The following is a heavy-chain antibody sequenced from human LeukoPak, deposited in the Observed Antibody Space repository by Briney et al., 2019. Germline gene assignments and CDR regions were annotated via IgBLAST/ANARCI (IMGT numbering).Heavy chain of an antibody. CDR1: GYTFTSNH. V-gene: IGHV1-46*01. Sequence: ASVKVSCKASGYTFTSNHMQWVRQAPGQGLEWMGIINPSGGDTSYAQRFQGRVTLTRDTSTTTVYMELSSLRSEDTAVYYCARFQSGSYYADYWGQGTLVTVSS. J-gene: IGHJ4*02. CDR2: INPSGGDT. CDR3: ARFQSGSYYADY. D-gene: IGHD3-10*01.